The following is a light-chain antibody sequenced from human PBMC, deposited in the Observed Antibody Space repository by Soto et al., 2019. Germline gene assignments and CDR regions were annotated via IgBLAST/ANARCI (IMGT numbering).Light chain of an antibody. J-gene: IGLJ2*01. CDR2: DVS. V-gene: IGLV2-14*03. Sequence: QSALTQPASVSGSPGQSITISCTGTSSDVGGYNYVSWYQQHPGTAPKLMIYDVSYRPSGVSNRFSGSKSGHTASLTISGLQAEDEADDYCSSYTSSSTLVVFGGGTKLTVL. CDR3: SSYTSSSTLVV. CDR1: SSDVGGYNY.